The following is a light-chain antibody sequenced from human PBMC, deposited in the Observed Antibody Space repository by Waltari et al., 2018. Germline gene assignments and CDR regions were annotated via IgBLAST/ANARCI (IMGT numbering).Light chain of an antibody. CDR1: SSAFDSLNL. J-gene: IGLJ2*01. CDR3: GSYQGTLV. Sequence: HSALTQPAPVSGSPGHSLTISCTGISSAFDSLNLVSWYHQHPGRVPKLIIYEVTKRHSGVSCRLSGTKSVNTASRTVAGVEDEDEADYYCGSYQGTLVFGGGTKLTVL. CDR2: EVT. V-gene: IGLV2-23*02.